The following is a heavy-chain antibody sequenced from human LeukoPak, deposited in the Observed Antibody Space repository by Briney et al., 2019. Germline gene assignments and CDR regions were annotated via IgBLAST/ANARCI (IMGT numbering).Heavy chain of an antibody. J-gene: IGHJ4*02. CDR1: GFTFSSYS. D-gene: IGHD3-22*01. CDR3: ARDYYCDSSGYQDSY. Sequence: PGGTLRLSCAASGFTFSSYSMNWVRQAPGKGLEWVSSISSSSSYIYYAASAKGRFTIYRDNAKNSLYLQMNSLRAEDTAVYYCARDYYCDSSGYQDSYWGQGNLVTVSS. V-gene: IGHV3-21*01. CDR2: ISSSSSYI.